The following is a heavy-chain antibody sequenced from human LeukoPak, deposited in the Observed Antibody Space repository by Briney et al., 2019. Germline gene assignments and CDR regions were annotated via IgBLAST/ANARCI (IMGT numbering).Heavy chain of an antibody. D-gene: IGHD2-21*02. Sequence: GGSLRLSCAASGFTFSSYEMNWVRQAPGKGLEWISHISTSGTPIYYADSVKGRFTISRDNAKNSLYLQMNSLRAEDTAVYYCARGVTQWAYWGQGTLVTVSS. CDR2: ISTSGTPI. CDR1: GFTFSSYE. V-gene: IGHV3-48*03. CDR3: ARGVTQWAY. J-gene: IGHJ4*02.